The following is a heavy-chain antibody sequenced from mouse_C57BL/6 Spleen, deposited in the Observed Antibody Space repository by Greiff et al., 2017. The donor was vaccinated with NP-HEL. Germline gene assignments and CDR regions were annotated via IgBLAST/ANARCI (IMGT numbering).Heavy chain of an antibody. V-gene: IGHV1-82*01. CDR1: GYAFSSSW. J-gene: IGHJ2*01. D-gene: IGHD1-1*01. CDR3: ARQVLLRMYYFDY. Sequence: QVQLQQSGPELVKPGASVKISCKASGYAFSSSWMNWVKQRPGKGLEWIGRIYPGDGDTNYNGKFKGKATLTADKSSSTAYMQLSSLTSEDSAVYFCARQVLLRMYYFDYWGQGTTLTVSS. CDR2: IYPGDGDT.